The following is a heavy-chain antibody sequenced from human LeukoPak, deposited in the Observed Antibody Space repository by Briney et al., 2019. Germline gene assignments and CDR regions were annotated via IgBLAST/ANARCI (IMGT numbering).Heavy chain of an antibody. CDR1: GFTFSDYY. V-gene: IGHV3-11*01. CDR2: ISSSGSTV. J-gene: IGHJ3*02. CDR3: ARASGIVVVVGSAFDI. Sequence: PGGSLRLSCAASGFTFSDYYMSWIRQAPGKGLEWVSYISSSGSTVYYADSVKGRFTISRDNAKNSLYLQMNSPRAEDTAVYYCARASGIVVVVGSAFDIWGQGTTVTVSS. D-gene: IGHD2-15*01.